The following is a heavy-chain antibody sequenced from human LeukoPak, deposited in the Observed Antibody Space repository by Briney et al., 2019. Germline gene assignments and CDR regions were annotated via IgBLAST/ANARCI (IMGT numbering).Heavy chain of an antibody. CDR3: ARDYYDSSGYYKLFDY. D-gene: IGHD3-22*01. V-gene: IGHV3-33*01. CDR1: GFSFSSYG. CDR2: IWYDGSNK. Sequence: QPGGALRLSCAASGFSFSSYGMPWVRQAPGKGLEWVAVIWYDGSNKYYADCVKGRFTISRDNSKNTLYVQMNSLRAEDTAVYYCARDYYDSSGYYKLFDYWGQGTLVTVSS. J-gene: IGHJ4*02.